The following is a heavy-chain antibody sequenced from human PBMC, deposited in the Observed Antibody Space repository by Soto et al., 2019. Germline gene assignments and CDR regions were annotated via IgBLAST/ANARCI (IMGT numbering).Heavy chain of an antibody. D-gene: IGHD2-2*01. CDR2: VNHSGTT. Sequence: QVQLQQWGAGLLKPSETLSLTCAVYGGSFSGYYWTWIRQSPEKGLEWIGEVNHSGTTYYNPTLPALVIILVHTPKNQYSMEMSIEAATDTAVYYCARAVGYCSSISCYSSRRLNFDSWGQRTLVTLSS. V-gene: IGHV4-34*01. CDR3: ARAVGYCSSISCYSSRRLNFDS. CDR1: GGSFSGYY. J-gene: IGHJ4*02.